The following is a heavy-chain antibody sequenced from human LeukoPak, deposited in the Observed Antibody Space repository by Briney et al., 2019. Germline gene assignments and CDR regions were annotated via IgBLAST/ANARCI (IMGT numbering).Heavy chain of an antibody. V-gene: IGHV3-30-3*01. CDR2: ISYDGSNK. J-gene: IGHJ4*02. CDR1: GFTFSSYA. D-gene: IGHD3-22*01. Sequence: QSGGSLRLSCAASGFTFSSYAMHWVRQAPGKGLEWVAVISYDGSNKYYADSVKGRFTISRDNSKNTLYLQMNSLRAEDTAVYYCVNLDDDSSGYSGYWGQGTLVTVSS. CDR3: VNLDDDSSGYSGY.